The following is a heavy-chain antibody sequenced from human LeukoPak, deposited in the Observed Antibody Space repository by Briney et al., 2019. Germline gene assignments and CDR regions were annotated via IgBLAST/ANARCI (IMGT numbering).Heavy chain of an antibody. D-gene: IGHD5-12*01. CDR3: AREGGYDFPY. J-gene: IGHJ4*02. V-gene: IGHV3-74*01. CDR2: INSDGSST. Sequence: GGSLRLSCAASGFTFSSYWMHWVRQAPGKGLVWDSRINSDGSSTSYADSVKGRLTISRDNAKNTLYLQMNSLRAEDTAVYYCAREGGYDFPYWGQGTLVTVSS. CDR1: GFTFSSYW.